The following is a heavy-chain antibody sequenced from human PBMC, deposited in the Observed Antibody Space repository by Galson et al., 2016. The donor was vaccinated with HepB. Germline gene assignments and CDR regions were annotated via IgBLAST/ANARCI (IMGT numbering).Heavy chain of an antibody. CDR1: GFTFKNFA. CDR3: AKSPTVVPAATAYIDC. Sequence: SLRLSCAASGFTFKNFAMSWVRQAPGKGLEWVSAIAGIGGATYFADSVKGRFIISRDNSKNMLYLQMNSLKAKDTAVYYCAKSPTVVPAATAYIDCWGQGTLVTVSS. J-gene: IGHJ4*02. D-gene: IGHD2-2*01. V-gene: IGHV3-23*01. CDR2: IAGIGGAT.